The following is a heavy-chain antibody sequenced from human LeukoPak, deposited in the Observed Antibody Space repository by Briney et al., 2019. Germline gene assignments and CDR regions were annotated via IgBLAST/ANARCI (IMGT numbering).Heavy chain of an antibody. CDR1: GYTFTSYG. CDR2: ISVYNDKT. D-gene: IGHD4-23*01. CDR3: ARHMTTVVTSLDS. V-gene: IGHV1-18*01. J-gene: IGHJ4*02. Sequence: ASVKVSCKASGYTFTSYGISWVRQAPGQGLQWMGRISVYNDKTNYGPLQGRVTMTTDTSTGTAYMELRNLRSEDTAMYYCARHMTTVVTSLDSWGQGTLVTVSS.